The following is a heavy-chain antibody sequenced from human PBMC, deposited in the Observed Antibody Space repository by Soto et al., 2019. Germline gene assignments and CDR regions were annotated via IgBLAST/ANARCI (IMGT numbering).Heavy chain of an antibody. CDR1: GVTISSGAYY. Sequence: LSLTCTVSGVTISSGAYYWSWIRQHPGKGLEWIGKIYYNGSTYYSPSLKSRVAISLDTSKNQFSVRLSSVTAADTAVYYCARYRFSGTEWSKFDYWGQGTLVTVSS. V-gene: IGHV4-31*03. CDR2: IYYNGST. J-gene: IGHJ4*02. CDR3: ARYRFSGTEWSKFDY. D-gene: IGHD3-16*02.